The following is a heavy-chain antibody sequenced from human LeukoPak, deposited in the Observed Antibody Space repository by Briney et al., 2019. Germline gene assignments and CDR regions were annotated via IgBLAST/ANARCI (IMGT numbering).Heavy chain of an antibody. D-gene: IGHD1-1*01. J-gene: IGHJ4*02. Sequence: QPGGSLRLSCAASGFTFNNYEMNWVRQAPGKGLEWISYISSSGRTIFYADSVKGRFTISRDNARNSLYLQMNSLRAEDTAVYYCAREGTVGYYFDYWGQGTLVTVSS. CDR2: ISSSGRTI. CDR3: AREGTVGYYFDY. V-gene: IGHV3-48*03. CDR1: GFTFNNYE.